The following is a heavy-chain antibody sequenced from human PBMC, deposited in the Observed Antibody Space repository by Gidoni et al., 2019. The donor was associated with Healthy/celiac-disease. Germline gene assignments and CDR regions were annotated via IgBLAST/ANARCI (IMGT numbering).Heavy chain of an antibody. CDR2: IYYSGST. J-gene: IGHJ4*02. D-gene: IGHD5-18*01. CDR1: GGSISSYY. Sequence: QVQLQESGPGLVKPSETLSLTCTVSGGSISSYYWSWIRQPPGKGLEWVGYIYYSGSTNSTPSLKSRVPISVDTSKNQFFLKLSSVTAADTAVYYCARADTAMALWPLFDCWGQGTLVTVSP. V-gene: IGHV4-59*01. CDR3: ARADTAMALWPLFDC.